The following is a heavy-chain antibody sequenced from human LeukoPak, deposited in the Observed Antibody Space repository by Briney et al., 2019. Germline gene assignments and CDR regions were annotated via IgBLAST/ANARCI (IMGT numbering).Heavy chain of an antibody. Sequence: KTSETLSLTCTVSGGSISSSSYYWGWIRQPPGKGLEWIGSIYYSGSTYYNPSLKSRVTISVDTSKNQFSLKLSSVTAADTAVYYCARSFIAVAGCFDYWGQGTLVTVSS. V-gene: IGHV4-39*07. CDR2: IYYSGST. D-gene: IGHD6-19*01. J-gene: IGHJ4*02. CDR3: ARSFIAVAGCFDY. CDR1: GGSISSSSYY.